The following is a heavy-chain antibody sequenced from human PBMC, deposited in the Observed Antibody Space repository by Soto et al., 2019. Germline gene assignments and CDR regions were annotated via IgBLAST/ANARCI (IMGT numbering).Heavy chain of an antibody. J-gene: IGHJ4*02. CDR2: IYFNGNT. Sequence: LSLTCSVSADSFSKYYWTWTRQPPGEGLEWIGYIYFNGNTNYNPSLTGRVTISIDTSKKQFSLNLSSVTPADTAVYYCASVTFGGVVLAHWGQGTLVTVSS. CDR1: ADSFSKYY. D-gene: IGHD3-16*01. V-gene: IGHV4-59*01. CDR3: ASVTFGGVVLAH.